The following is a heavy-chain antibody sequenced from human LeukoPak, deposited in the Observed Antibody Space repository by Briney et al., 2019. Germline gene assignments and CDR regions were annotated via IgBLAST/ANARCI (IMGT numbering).Heavy chain of an antibody. CDR3: ARGLYWGKDRGVDY. CDR2: INHSGST. J-gene: IGHJ4*02. V-gene: IGHV4-34*01. CDR1: GFIFSSYT. Sequence: GSLRLSCAAAGFIFSSYTMNWVRQAPGKGLEWIGEINHSGSTNYNPSLKSRVTISVDTSKNQFSLKLSSVTAADTAVYYCARGLYWGKDRGVDYWGQGTLVTVSS. D-gene: IGHD3-16*01.